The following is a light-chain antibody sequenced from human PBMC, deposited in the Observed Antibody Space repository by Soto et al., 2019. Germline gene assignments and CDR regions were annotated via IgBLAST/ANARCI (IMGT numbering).Light chain of an antibody. CDR3: QQYYGSPL. Sequence: DIVLTQSPDSLAVSLGERATIKCKSSQTVLNSSNNKNYLAWYQQKPGQSPKLLIYWASTRESGVPDRFSGSGSETDFTLTISSLQAEDVAVYFCQQYYGSPLFGGGTKVEIK. CDR2: WAS. CDR1: QTVLNSSNNKNY. V-gene: IGKV4-1*01. J-gene: IGKJ4*01.